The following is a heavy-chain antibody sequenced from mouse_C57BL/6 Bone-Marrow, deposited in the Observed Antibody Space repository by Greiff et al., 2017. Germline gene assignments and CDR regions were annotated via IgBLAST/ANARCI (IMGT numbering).Heavy chain of an antibody. Sequence: VQLQESGPGLVAPSQSLSITCTVSGFSLTSYAISWVRQPPGKGLEWLGVIWTGGGTNYNSALKSRLSISKDNSKSQVFLKMNSLQTDVTARYYCARNKGYYGNPDWFAYWGQGTLVTVSA. J-gene: IGHJ3*01. V-gene: IGHV2-9-1*01. CDR1: GFSLTSYA. D-gene: IGHD2-1*01. CDR3: ARNKGYYGNPDWFAY. CDR2: IWTGGGT.